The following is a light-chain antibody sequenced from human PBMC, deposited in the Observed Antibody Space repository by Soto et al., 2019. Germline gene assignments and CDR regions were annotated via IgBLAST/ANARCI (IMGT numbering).Light chain of an antibody. J-gene: IGKJ1*01. CDR3: QQSYNAHRT. V-gene: IGKV1-39*01. CDR2: AAS. CDR1: QSISNY. Sequence: DIQMTQSPYSLSASVGDRVTITCRASQSISNYLNWYQQKPGKAPRLLIHAASSLQSGVPSRFSGSGSGTDFDLIISRLQPEDFAIYYCQQSYNAHRTFGPGTKVEIK.